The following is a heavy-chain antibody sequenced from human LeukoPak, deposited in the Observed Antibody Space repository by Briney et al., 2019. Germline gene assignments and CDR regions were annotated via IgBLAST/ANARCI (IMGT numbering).Heavy chain of an antibody. V-gene: IGHV3-15*01. D-gene: IGHD3-22*01. Sequence: GGSLRLSCAASGFTFSNAWMSWVRQAPGKGLEWVGRIKSKTDGGTTDYAAPVKGRFTISRDDSKNTLYLQMNSLKTGDTAVYYCTTDASYYDSSGYYYGGDYWGQGTLVTVSS. CDR2: IKSKTDGGTT. CDR1: GFTFSNAW. CDR3: TTDASYYDSSGYYYGGDY. J-gene: IGHJ4*02.